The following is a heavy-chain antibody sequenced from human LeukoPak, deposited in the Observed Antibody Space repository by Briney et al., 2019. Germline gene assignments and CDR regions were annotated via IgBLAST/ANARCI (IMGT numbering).Heavy chain of an antibody. Sequence: ASVKVSCKASGYTFTSYDINWVRQATGQGLEWMGWMNPNSGNTGYAQKFQGRVTMTRNTSISTAYMELSSLRSEDTAVYYCARANKGYSSSWYFYYYYYMDVWGKGTTVTISS. V-gene: IGHV1-8*01. CDR1: GYTFTSYD. CDR3: ARANKGYSSSWYFYYYYYMDV. D-gene: IGHD6-13*01. CDR2: MNPNSGNT. J-gene: IGHJ6*03.